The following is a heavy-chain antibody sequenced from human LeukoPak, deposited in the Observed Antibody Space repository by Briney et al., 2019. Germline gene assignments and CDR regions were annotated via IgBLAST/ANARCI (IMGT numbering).Heavy chain of an antibody. V-gene: IGHV4-61*02. D-gene: IGHD4-17*01. CDR2: IYTSGST. Sequence: PSQTLSLTCTVSSGSISSGSYYWGWIRQPAGKGLEWIGRIYTSGSTNYNPSLKSRVTISVDTSKNQFSLKLSSVTAADTAVYYCARVYGDYDGGVFDYWGQGTLVTVSS. J-gene: IGHJ4*02. CDR1: SGSISSGSYY. CDR3: ARVYGDYDGGVFDY.